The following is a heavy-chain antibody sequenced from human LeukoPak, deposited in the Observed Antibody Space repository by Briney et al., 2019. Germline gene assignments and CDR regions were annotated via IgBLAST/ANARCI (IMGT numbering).Heavy chain of an antibody. V-gene: IGHV4-34*01. CDR1: GGSFRGYY. J-gene: IGHJ4*02. D-gene: IGHD2-21*02. Sequence: SETLSLTCAVYGGSFRGYYRSWIRQPPGKGAEWSGEINHIGSTNYNPSLKSRVTISVDTSKPQFSLKLSSVTAADPAVYYCARGVRGYGSDLWGQGTLVTVSS. CDR3: ARGVRGYGSDL. CDR2: INHIGST.